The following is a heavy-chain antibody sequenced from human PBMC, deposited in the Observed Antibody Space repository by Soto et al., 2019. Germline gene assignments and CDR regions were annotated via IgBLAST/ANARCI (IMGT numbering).Heavy chain of an antibody. CDR3: ARQWLDSYYFDY. V-gene: IGHV3-64*01. CDR1: GFIFSGYA. Sequence: ELQLVESGGGLVQPGGSLRLSCAASGFIFSGYAMHWVRQAPGKGLEYVSAISSNGGSTYYANSVKGRFTISRDNSKNTLYLQMGSLRAEDMAVYYCARQWLDSYYFDYWGQGTLVTVSS. D-gene: IGHD6-19*01. CDR2: ISSNGGST. J-gene: IGHJ4*02.